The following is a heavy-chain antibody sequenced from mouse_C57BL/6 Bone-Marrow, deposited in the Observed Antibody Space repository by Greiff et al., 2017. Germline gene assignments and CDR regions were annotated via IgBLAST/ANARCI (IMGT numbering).Heavy chain of an antibody. CDR1: GYAFSSSW. V-gene: IGHV1-82*01. CDR3: ARYYYGSHDY. J-gene: IGHJ2*01. Sequence: VQLVESGPELVKPGASVKISCKASGYAFSSSWMNWVKQRPGKGLEWIGRIYPGDGDTNYNGKFKGKATLTADKSSSTAYMQLSSLTSEDSAVYFCARYYYGSHDYWGQGTTLTVSS. D-gene: IGHD1-1*01. CDR2: IYPGDGDT.